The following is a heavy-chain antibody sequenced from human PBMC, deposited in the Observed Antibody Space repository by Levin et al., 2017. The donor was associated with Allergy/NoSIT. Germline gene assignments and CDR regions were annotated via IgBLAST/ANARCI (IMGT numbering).Heavy chain of an antibody. CDR2: ISFDGTNK. J-gene: IGHJ4*02. CDR1: GFNFRAYA. D-gene: IGHD1-1*01. Sequence: PGGSLRLSCAASGFNFRAYAMHWVRQAPGKGLEWLAIISFDGTNKYSADSVKGRFTVSRDNSNNTLHLEMHGLRTPDTAVYYCARDGALDTEGSSFDYWGRGTQVTVSS. V-gene: IGHV3-30*04. CDR3: ARDGALDTEGSSFDY.